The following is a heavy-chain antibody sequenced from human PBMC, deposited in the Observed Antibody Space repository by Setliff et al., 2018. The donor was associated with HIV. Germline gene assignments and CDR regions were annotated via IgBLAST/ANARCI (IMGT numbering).Heavy chain of an antibody. V-gene: IGHV4-61*02. Sequence: PSETLSLTCTVSGGSISSETFSWNWIRQPAGKGLEWIGRIYTSGSTDYNPSLKSRVTTSVDTSKNQFSLKLSSVTAADTAVYYCARGGYYYYFGVDVWGQGTTVTVSS. D-gene: IGHD3-16*01. CDR1: GGSISSETFS. CDR3: ARGGYYYYFGVDV. J-gene: IGHJ6*02. CDR2: IYTSGST.